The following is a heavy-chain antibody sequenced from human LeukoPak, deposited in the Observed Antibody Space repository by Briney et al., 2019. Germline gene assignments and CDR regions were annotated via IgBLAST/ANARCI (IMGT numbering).Heavy chain of an antibody. CDR3: VRANYDY. J-gene: IGHJ4*02. D-gene: IGHD5-24*01. CDR2: IKQDGSNK. CDR1: GFTFSSYW. Sequence: GGSLRLSCAASGFTFSSYWMSWVRQAPGKGLEWVANIKQDGSNKYYADSVKGRFTISRDNSKNTLYLQMNSLRAEDTAVYYCVRANYDYWGQGTLVTVSS. V-gene: IGHV3-7*01.